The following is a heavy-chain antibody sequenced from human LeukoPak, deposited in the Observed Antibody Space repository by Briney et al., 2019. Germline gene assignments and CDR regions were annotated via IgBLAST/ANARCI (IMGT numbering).Heavy chain of an antibody. CDR1: GGSISSGDYY. J-gene: IGHJ4*02. D-gene: IGHD3-10*01. CDR2: IYYSGST. CDR3: ARDTGDMGFGETTYFDY. Sequence: SETLSLTCTVSGGSISSGDYYWSWIRQPLGRGLEWIGYIYYSGSTYYNPSLKSRVTISVDTSKNQFSLKLSSVTAADTAVYYCARDTGDMGFGETTYFDYWGQGTLVTVSS. V-gene: IGHV4-30-4*01.